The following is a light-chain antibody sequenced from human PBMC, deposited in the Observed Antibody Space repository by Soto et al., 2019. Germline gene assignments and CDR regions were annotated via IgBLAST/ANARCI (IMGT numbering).Light chain of an antibody. CDR1: PSISSW. CDR2: DAS. Sequence: DIQMTQSPSALSASVGDRVTITCRASPSISSWLAWYQQKPGQAPKLLIYDASSLESGVPSRFSGSGSGTEFTLTISSLQPDDFATYYCQQYNSYTWTFGQGTKADI. V-gene: IGKV1-5*01. J-gene: IGKJ1*01. CDR3: QQYNSYTWT.